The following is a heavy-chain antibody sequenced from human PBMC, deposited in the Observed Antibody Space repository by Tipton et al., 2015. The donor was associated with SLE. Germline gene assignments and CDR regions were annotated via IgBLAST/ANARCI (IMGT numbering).Heavy chain of an antibody. J-gene: IGHJ4*02. CDR2: IYPSGST. V-gene: IGHV4-4*07. CDR3: ARSPYTSCWSATAGDY. Sequence: TLSLTCTVSGGSRSSYYWSWIRQPAGKRLEWIGRIYPSGSTNYNPPLRSRVTMSVDTSKNQFSLNLTSVTAADTAVYYCARSPYTSCWSATAGDYWGQGTLVTVSS. D-gene: IGHD6-19*01. CDR1: GGSRSSYY.